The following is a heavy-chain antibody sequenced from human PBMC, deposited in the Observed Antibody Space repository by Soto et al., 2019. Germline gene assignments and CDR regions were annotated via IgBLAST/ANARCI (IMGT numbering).Heavy chain of an antibody. CDR1: GSSISPYY. CDR3: SRVGGCYADYPNFDY. CDR2: VYYSGST. J-gene: IGHJ4*02. V-gene: IGHV4-59*01. D-gene: IGHD4-17*01. Sequence: PAETLSLTCIVSGSSISPYYWTWIRQPPGKGLEWIGNVYYSGSTNYNPSLKSRVTMSVDRSRNQFSLRLTSVTAAGTAVYFCSRVGGCYADYPNFDYWGQGSRVTV.